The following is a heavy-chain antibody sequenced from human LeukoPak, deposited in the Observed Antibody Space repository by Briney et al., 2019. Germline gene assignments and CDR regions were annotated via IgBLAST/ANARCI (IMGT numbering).Heavy chain of an antibody. CDR3: AKRGGGSGQNCFDS. Sequence: GGSLRLSCAASGFTFSSYAMNWVRQAPGKGLEWVSAISGSGAGTYYADSVKGRFTISRDNSKDTLYLQMNSLRAEDTAVYYCAKRGGGSGQNCFDSWGQGTLVTVSS. J-gene: IGHJ4*02. V-gene: IGHV3-23*01. D-gene: IGHD2-15*01. CDR2: ISGSGAGT. CDR1: GFTFSSYA.